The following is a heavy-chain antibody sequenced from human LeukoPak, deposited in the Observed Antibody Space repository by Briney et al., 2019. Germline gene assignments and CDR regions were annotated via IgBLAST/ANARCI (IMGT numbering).Heavy chain of an antibody. D-gene: IGHD6-13*01. CDR2: IYYSGST. Sequence: PSETLSLTCTVSGDSISSYYWSWIRQPPGKGLEWIGYIYYSGSTNYNPSLKSRVTISVDTSKNQFSLKLSSVTAADTAVYYCARAAAAGTSKTFDYWGQGTLVTVSS. J-gene: IGHJ4*02. CDR3: ARAAAAGTSKTFDY. V-gene: IGHV4-59*12. CDR1: GDSISSYY.